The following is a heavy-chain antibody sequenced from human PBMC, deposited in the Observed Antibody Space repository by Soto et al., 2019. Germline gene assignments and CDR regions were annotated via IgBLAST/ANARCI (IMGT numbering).Heavy chain of an antibody. V-gene: IGHV3-30-3*01. D-gene: IGHD1-1*01. J-gene: IGHJ4*02. Sequence: QVQLVEWGGGVVQPGRSLRLSCGASGFTFSSYPMHWVRQAPGKGLEWVAVISSDGANSYYADSMKGRFSISRDNSGNTLYLQLNSLRSEDTAVYYCVRDYGTTWFTAFGYWGQGTLVTVSS. CDR1: GFTFSSYP. CDR3: VRDYGTTWFTAFGY. CDR2: ISSDGANS.